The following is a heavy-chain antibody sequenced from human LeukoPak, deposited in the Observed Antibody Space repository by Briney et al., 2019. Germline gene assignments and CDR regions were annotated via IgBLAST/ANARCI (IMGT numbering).Heavy chain of an antibody. CDR3: ARDTSAAGNFDS. CDR2: IYYSGRI. CDR1: GYSIRSEAYY. Sequence: SQTLSLTCTVSGYSIRSEAYYWTWIRQHPGKGLEWIGYIYYSGRIYYNPSLKSRVTISLDTSKSQFSLKLDSVTAADTAGYFCARDTSAAGNFDSWGQGTLVTVSS. V-gene: IGHV4-31*03. D-gene: IGHD6-25*01. J-gene: IGHJ4*02.